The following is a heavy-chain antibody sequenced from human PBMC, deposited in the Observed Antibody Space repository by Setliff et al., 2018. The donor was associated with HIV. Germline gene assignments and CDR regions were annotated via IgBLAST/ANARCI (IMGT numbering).Heavy chain of an antibody. D-gene: IGHD2-8*01. J-gene: IGHJ6*02. CDR1: GGSLTNYY. CDR2: IVDSGST. Sequence: SETLSLTCTLYGGSLTNYYWTWIRQSPEKGLEWIGEIVDSGSTNYSPSLKSRVTKSLDTSKKQFSLRLNSVTAADTGVYYCARAPSCADNWCYMYYYYYYGMDVWGPGTTVTVSS. V-gene: IGHV4-34*12. CDR3: ARAPSCADNWCYMYYYYYYGMDV.